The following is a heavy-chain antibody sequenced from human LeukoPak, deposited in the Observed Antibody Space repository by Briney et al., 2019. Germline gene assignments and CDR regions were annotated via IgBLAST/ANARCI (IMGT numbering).Heavy chain of an antibody. CDR2: IYYSGST. CDR1: GGSISSYY. V-gene: IGHV4-59*12. D-gene: IGHD1-26*01. Sequence: PSETLSLTCTVSGGSISSYYWSWIRHPPGKGLEGIGYIYYSGSTYYNPSLKSRVTISVDTSKNQFSLKLSSVTAADTAVYYCARGGWELRYYFDYWGQGTLVTVSS. CDR3: ARGGWELRYYFDY. J-gene: IGHJ4*02.